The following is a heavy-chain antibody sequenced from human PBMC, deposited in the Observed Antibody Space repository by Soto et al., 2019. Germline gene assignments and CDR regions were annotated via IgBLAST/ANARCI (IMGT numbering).Heavy chain of an antibody. V-gene: IGHV1-69*12. CDR3: AAPTLVPDAPRDTATTGPNYGMDV. CDR2: IIPIFGTA. CDR1: GGTFSSYA. J-gene: IGHJ6*02. Sequence: QVQLVQSGAEVKKPGSSVKVSCKASGGTFSSYAISWVRQAPGQGLEWMGGIIPIFGTANYAQKFQGRVTITADETTSTAYMEMRRLRSKDTAVCYCAAPTLVPDAPRDTATTGPNYGMDVGGQGSTVSVSS. D-gene: IGHD2-2*01.